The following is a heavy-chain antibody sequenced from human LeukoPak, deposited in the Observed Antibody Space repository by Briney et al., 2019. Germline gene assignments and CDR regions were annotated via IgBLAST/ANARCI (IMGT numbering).Heavy chain of an antibody. Sequence: SVKVSCKASGYTFTSYAMHWVRQAPGQRLEWMGGIIPIFGTANYAQKFQGRVTITADESTSTAYMGLSSLRSEDTAVYYCAINPLGGYNSLYYFDYWGQGALVTVSS. CDR1: GYTFTSYA. CDR2: IIPIFGTA. CDR3: AINPLGGYNSLYYFDY. D-gene: IGHD5-24*01. V-gene: IGHV1-69*13. J-gene: IGHJ4*02.